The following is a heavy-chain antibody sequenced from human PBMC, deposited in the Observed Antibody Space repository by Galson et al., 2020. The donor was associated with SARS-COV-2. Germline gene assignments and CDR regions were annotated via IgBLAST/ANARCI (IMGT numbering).Heavy chain of an antibody. CDR2: IKSGREGGST. J-gene: IGHJ4*02. Sequence: GGSLRLSCAASGFTFSHAWVSWVRQAPGKGLEWVGLIKSGREGGSTYYAAPVKGRFSTSRDDSNSILYLQMTSLKVEDTAVYFCIRDLSNDIYPFDYWGQGSLVTVS. CDR1: GFTFSHAW. D-gene: IGHD2-8*01. V-gene: IGHV3-15*01. CDR3: IRDLSNDIYPFDY.